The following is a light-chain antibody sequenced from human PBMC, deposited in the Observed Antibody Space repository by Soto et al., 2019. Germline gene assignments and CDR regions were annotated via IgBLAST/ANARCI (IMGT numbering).Light chain of an antibody. CDR3: AAWDDSLNGVV. CDR2: RNS. Sequence: QSVLTQPPSASGAPGLRVPISCSGTSSNLGTNSVTWYQHLPGTAPKVLIYRNSQRPSGVPDRFSGSESGTSASLAISGLPSEDEADYYCAAWDDSLNGVVIGGGTKVTVL. J-gene: IGLJ2*01. V-gene: IGLV1-44*01. CDR1: SSNLGTNS.